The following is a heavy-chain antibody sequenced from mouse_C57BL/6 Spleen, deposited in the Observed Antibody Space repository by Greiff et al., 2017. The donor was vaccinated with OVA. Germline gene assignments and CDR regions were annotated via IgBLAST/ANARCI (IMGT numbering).Heavy chain of an antibody. Sequence: VQLQQPGAELVKPGASVKMSCKASGYTFTSYWITWVKQRPGQGLEWIGDIYPGSGSTNYNEKLKSKATLTVDTSSSTAYMQLSSLTSEDSAVYYCARSYYGSSPYYFDYWGQGTTLTVSS. CDR1: GYTFTSYW. CDR2: IYPGSGST. D-gene: IGHD1-1*01. J-gene: IGHJ2*01. CDR3: ARSYYGSSPYYFDY. V-gene: IGHV1-55*01.